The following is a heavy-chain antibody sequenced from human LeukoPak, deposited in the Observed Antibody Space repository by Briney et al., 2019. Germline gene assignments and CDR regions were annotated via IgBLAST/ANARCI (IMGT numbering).Heavy chain of an antibody. V-gene: IGHV3-23*01. J-gene: IGHJ4*02. CDR2: ISGSGGST. Sequence: PGGSLRLSCAASGFTFSSYAMSWVRQAPGQGLEWVSAISGSGGSTYYADSVKGRFTISRDNSKNTLYLQMNSLRAADTAVYYCASLASVAAAGWDWGQGTLVTVSS. CDR3: ASLASVAAAGWD. CDR1: GFTFSSYA. D-gene: IGHD6-13*01.